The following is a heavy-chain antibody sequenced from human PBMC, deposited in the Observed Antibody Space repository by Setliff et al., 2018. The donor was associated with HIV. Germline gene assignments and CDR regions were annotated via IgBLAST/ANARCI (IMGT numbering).Heavy chain of an antibody. V-gene: IGHV4-34*01. CDR3: ASTTSGVSGSYPAHAFDI. CDR2: FSPRGRT. J-gene: IGHJ3*02. CDR1: GGSFSGYY. D-gene: IGHD3-10*01. Sequence: PSETLSLTCAVYGGSFSGYYWSWIRQPPGKGLEWIGSFSPRGRTYQNGSLKSRVTISVDRSRNQFSLKLTSVTAADTAIYYCASTTSGVSGSYPAHAFDIWGQGTMVTVSS.